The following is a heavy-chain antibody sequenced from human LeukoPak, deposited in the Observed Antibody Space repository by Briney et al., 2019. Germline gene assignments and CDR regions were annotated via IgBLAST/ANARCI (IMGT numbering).Heavy chain of an antibody. J-gene: IGHJ6*02. CDR2: ISGSSSYT. Sequence: GGSLSLSCAPSGFTFSDYQMSWIRQAPGKGLEWVSHISGSSSYTNYADSVKGRFTISRDNAKHSLYLQMNSLRAEDTAVYYCAGGASYYYGMDVWGQGATVTVSS. V-gene: IGHV3-11*03. CDR3: AGGASYYYGMDV. D-gene: IGHD3-16*01. CDR1: GFTFSDYQ.